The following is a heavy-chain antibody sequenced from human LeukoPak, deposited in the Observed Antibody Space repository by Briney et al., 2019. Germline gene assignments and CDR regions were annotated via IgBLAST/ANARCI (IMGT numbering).Heavy chain of an antibody. CDR1: GFTFDTYD. CDR3: ARNLVQLWSFDY. CDR2: ITTSGRTI. Sequence: PGGSLRLSCVASGFTFDTYDMTWVRQAPGKGLEWVSYITTSGRTIYYADSVKGRFTISRDNAKNSLYLQMNSLRAEDTAVYYCARNLVQLWSFDYWGQGTLVTVSS. J-gene: IGHJ4*02. V-gene: IGHV3-48*03. D-gene: IGHD5-18*01.